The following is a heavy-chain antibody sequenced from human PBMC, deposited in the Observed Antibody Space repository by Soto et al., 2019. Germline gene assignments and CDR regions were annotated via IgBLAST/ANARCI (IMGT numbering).Heavy chain of an antibody. D-gene: IGHD1-26*01. CDR3: SRLVGATSSFDY. V-gene: IGHV3-73*02. Sequence: EVQLVESGGGLVQPGGSLKLSCAGSGVTFSGSAMHWVRQASGKGLEWVGRIRSKSNNYATAYAASVKGRFTISRDDSKNTAYLQMNSLKSEDTAIYYCSRLVGATSSFDYWGQGTPVTVSS. CDR2: IRSKSNNYAT. CDR1: GVTFSGSA. J-gene: IGHJ4*02.